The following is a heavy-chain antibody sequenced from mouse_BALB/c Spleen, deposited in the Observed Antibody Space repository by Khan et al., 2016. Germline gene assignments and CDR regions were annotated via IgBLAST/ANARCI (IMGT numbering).Heavy chain of an antibody. D-gene: IGHD1-1*01. CDR3: ARPDYGSSRRFAY. J-gene: IGHJ3*01. CDR1: GYTFTNYG. CDR2: INTYTGEP. Sequence: QIQLVQSGPELKKPGETVRISCKASGYTFTNYGMNLVKHAPGKGLKWMGWINTYTGEPTYADDFKGRFAFSLETPASTAYSSINNLKNEDTATYSCARPDYGSSRRFAYWGQGTLVAVSA. V-gene: IGHV9-3-1*01.